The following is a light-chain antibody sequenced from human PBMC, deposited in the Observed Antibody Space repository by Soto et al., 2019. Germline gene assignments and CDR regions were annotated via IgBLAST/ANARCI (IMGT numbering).Light chain of an antibody. Sequence: DIPMTQSPSSLSVSVGDRVTITCRTSQNINAWLAWYQQKPGKAPKLLIYDASSLESGVPSRFSGSGSGTEFTLTISSLQPEDFASYYCQQYNSYSTFGQGTKVDIK. CDR3: QQYNSYST. CDR2: DAS. J-gene: IGKJ1*01. V-gene: IGKV1-5*01. CDR1: QNINAW.